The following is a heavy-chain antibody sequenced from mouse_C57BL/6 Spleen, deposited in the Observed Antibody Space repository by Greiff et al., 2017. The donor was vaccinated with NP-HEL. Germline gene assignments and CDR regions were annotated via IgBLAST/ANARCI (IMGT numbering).Heavy chain of an antibody. Sequence: EVKVVESGGGLVKPGGSLKLSCAASGFTFSSYAMSWVRQTPEKRLEWVATISDGGSYTYYPDYVKGRFTISRDNAKNNLYLQMSHLKSEDTAMYYCARDGYLRGFAYWGQGTLVTVSA. V-gene: IGHV5-4*01. J-gene: IGHJ3*01. CDR2: ISDGGSYT. CDR1: GFTFSSYA. D-gene: IGHD2-3*01. CDR3: ARDGYLRGFAY.